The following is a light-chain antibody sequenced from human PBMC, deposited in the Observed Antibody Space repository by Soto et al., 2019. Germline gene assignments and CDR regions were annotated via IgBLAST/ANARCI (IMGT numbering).Light chain of an antibody. J-gene: IGLJ2*01. CDR2: DVT. V-gene: IGLV2-14*03. CDR1: PSDIGSYNY. Sequence: QSVLTQPASVSGSPGQSITISCSGNPSDIGSYNYFSWYQHLPGKAPEVIIYDVTNRPSGVYSRFSGSKSGTTASLTISGLQAEDEANYYCGSYTITSTLMIFGGGTKLTVL. CDR3: GSYTITSTLMI.